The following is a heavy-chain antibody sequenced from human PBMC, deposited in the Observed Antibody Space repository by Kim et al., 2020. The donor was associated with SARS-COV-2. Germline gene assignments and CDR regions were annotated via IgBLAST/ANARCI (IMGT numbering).Heavy chain of an antibody. CDR1: GCTFSSYA. Sequence: SVKVSCKASGCTFSSYAISWVRQAPGQGLEWMGGMIPIFGTANHAQKFQGRVTFTLDESKKTAYMELSSLRSEDTAVYYCASEFWSGRPHGMDVWGQGTTVTVSS. V-gene: IGHV1-69*13. J-gene: IGHJ6*02. CDR2: MIPIFGTA. CDR3: ASEFWSGRPHGMDV. D-gene: IGHD3-3*01.